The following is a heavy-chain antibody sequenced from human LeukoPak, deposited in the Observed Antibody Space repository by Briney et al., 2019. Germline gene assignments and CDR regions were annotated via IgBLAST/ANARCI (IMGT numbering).Heavy chain of an antibody. V-gene: IGHV3-21*01. CDR2: ISSSSSYI. D-gene: IGHD2-21*02. CDR3: AREQTRGGDLDY. Sequence: GGSLRLYCAASGFTFSSYSMNWVRQAPGKGLEWVSSISSSSSYIYYADSVKGRFTISRDNARNSLYLKMFSLKVEDTAVYYCAREQTRGGDLDYWGQGAQITVSS. CDR1: GFTFSSYS. J-gene: IGHJ4*02.